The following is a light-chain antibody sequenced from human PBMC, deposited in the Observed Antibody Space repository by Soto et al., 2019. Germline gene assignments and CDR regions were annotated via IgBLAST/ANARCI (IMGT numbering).Light chain of an antibody. J-gene: IGLJ7*01. Sequence: QSVLTQPPSLSGAPGQRVTISCTGTYSNIGEGYDVQWYQQLPGTAPKLLIYGNMNRPSGVPDRFSGSKSGTSASLAITGLQAEDEADYYCQSYDNSLSGVVFGGGTQLTVL. V-gene: IGLV1-40*01. CDR1: YSNIGEGYD. CDR3: QSYDNSLSGVV. CDR2: GNM.